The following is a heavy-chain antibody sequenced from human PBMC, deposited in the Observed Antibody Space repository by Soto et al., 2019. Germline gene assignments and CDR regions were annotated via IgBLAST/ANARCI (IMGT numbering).Heavy chain of an antibody. D-gene: IGHD3-10*01. CDR1: GDSISSSGYY. Sequence: SETLSLTCSVSGDSISSSGYYWSWILQRPGKGLEWIVNIYYSVSSYDNPSLKSRVTISVNASKNQFSLNLRSVTAADTAVYYCARDSDYYSSASFDYWGQGTLVTVSS. CDR2: IYYSVSS. V-gene: IGHV4-31*03. CDR3: ARDSDYYSSASFDY. J-gene: IGHJ4*02.